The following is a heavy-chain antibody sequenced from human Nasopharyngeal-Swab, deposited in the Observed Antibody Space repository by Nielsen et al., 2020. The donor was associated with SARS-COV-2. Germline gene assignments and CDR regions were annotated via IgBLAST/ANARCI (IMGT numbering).Heavy chain of an antibody. J-gene: IGHJ6*02. CDR1: SGTFSSYS. CDR3: ASLVDRLVRDGYTLAIGYYYYYGMDV. D-gene: IGHD5-24*01. CDR2: IIRIFGTA. Sequence: KVFCNASSGTFSSYSISWLRQAPGQGLEWMGGIIRIFGTANYAQEFQDRGTITADESTSTAYMQLSSLRPEDTAVYYCASLVDRLVRDGYTLAIGYYYYYGMDVWGQGTTVTVSS. V-gene: IGHV1-69*01.